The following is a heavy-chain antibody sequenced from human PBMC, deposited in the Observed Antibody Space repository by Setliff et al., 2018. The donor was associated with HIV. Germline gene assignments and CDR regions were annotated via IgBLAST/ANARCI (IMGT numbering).Heavy chain of an antibody. J-gene: IGHJ4*02. CDR1: GDSVSSGSYY. V-gene: IGHV4-61*01. CDR2: IYYSGTT. Sequence: ASETLSLTCTVSGDSVSSGSYYWSWIRQPPGKGLEWIGYIYYSGTTNYNPSLKSRVTISVDTSKNQFSLKLSSVTAADTAVYYCARLEVRSFSGYRKSPDYWDQGTLVTVSS. D-gene: IGHD3-9*01. CDR3: ARLEVRSFSGYRKSPDY.